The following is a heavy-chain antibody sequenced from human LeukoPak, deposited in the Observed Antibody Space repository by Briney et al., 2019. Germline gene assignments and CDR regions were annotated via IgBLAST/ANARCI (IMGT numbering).Heavy chain of an antibody. Sequence: PGGSLRLSCEASGLTFSDYYMSWIRQAPGKGLEWVSYISSSGSTIFYADSVKGRFTISRDNAKKSLYLQMDSLRAEDTAVYYCARDPERFLYWGQGTLVTVSS. CDR1: GLTFSDYY. CDR2: ISSSGSTI. D-gene: IGHD2/OR15-2a*01. V-gene: IGHV3-11*01. CDR3: ARDPERFLY. J-gene: IGHJ4*02.